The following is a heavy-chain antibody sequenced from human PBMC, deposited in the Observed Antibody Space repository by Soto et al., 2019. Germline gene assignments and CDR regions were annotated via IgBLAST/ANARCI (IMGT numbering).Heavy chain of an antibody. CDR3: ARRRYYDFWSGYYTGFDY. CDR1: GGSISSSSYY. V-gene: IGHV4-39*01. Sequence: QLQLQESGPGLVKPSETLSLTCTVSGGSISSSSYYWGWIRQPPGKGLEWIGSIYYSGSTYYNPSLKSRVTLSVDTSKNQFSLKLSSVTAADTAVYYCARRRYYDFWSGYYTGFDYWGQGTLVTVSS. CDR2: IYYSGST. J-gene: IGHJ4*02. D-gene: IGHD3-3*01.